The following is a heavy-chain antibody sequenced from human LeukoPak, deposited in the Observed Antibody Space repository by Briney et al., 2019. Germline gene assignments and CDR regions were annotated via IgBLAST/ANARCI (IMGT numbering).Heavy chain of an antibody. V-gene: IGHV4-34*01. Sequence: SETLSLTCAVYGGSFSGYYWSWIRQPPGKGLEWIGEINHSGSTNYNPSLKSRVTISIDTSKNQFSLKLSSVTAADTAVYYCARDLHGWYFDYWGQGTLVTVSS. CDR1: GGSFSGYY. CDR2: INHSGST. J-gene: IGHJ4*02. CDR3: ARDLHGWYFDY. D-gene: IGHD6-19*01.